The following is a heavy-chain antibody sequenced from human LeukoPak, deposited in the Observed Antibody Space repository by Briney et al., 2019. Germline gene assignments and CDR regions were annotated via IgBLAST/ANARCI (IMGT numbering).Heavy chain of an antibody. CDR3: ARPGVYCSGGGCYSRHYFDY. J-gene: IGHJ4*02. CDR1: GGSISSSSYY. V-gene: IGHV4-39*01. CDR2: IYYSGST. D-gene: IGHD2-15*01. Sequence: SETLSLTCTVSGGSISSSSYYWGWIRQPPGKGLEWIGSIYYSGSTYYNPSLKSRVTISVDTSKNQFSLKLSSVTAADTAVYYCARPGVYCSGGGCYSRHYFDYWGQGTLVTVSS.